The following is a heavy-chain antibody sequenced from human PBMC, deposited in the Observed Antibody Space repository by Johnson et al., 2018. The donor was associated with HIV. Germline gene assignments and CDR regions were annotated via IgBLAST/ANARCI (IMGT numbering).Heavy chain of an antibody. CDR1: GFSFSPYA. CDR2: ISHYGSKK. CDR3: ATGVGAKTLTDAFDI. J-gene: IGHJ3*02. V-gene: IGHV3-30*04. Sequence: QVQLVESGGGVVQPGRSLRLSCAASGFSFSPYALHWVRQTPGKGLEWVAVISHYGSKKYYADSVEGRFTISRDNFKNTLDLQMNSLRDEDTAVYYCATGVGAKTLTDAFDIWGQGKMVTVSS. D-gene: IGHD1-26*01.